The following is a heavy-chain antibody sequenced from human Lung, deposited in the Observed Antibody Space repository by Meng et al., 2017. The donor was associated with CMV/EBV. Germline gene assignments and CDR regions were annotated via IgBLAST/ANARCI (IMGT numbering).Heavy chain of an antibody. Sequence: SCAASGFSFSSYGMQWVRQAPGKGLEWVTFIRYDRNKKYYVDSVKGRFTISRDNSKNMLYLQMNSLRAEDTAVYYCAKDDSAYFDFRSGYSTPPDYWXQGTLVTVSS. CDR3: AKDDSAYFDFRSGYSTPPDY. CDR1: GFSFSSYG. CDR2: IRYDRNKK. D-gene: IGHD3-3*01. J-gene: IGHJ4*02. V-gene: IGHV3-30*02.